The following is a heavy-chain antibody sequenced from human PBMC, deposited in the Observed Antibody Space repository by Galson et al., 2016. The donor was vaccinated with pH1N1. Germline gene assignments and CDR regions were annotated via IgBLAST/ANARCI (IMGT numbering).Heavy chain of an antibody. CDR1: GFTFDDYA. Sequence: SLRLSCAASGFTFDDYAMHWVRQAPGKGLEWVSGISWKSGSIGYADSVKGRFTISRDNAKNSLYLQMNSLRAEDTALYYCAKVTGYLYGYVDYWGQGTLVTVSS. CDR2: ISWKSGSI. CDR3: AKVTGYLYGYVDY. D-gene: IGHD5-18*01. J-gene: IGHJ4*02. V-gene: IGHV3-9*01.